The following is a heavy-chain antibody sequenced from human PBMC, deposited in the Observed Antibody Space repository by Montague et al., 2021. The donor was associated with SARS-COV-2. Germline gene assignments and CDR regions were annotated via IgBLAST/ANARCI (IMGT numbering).Heavy chain of an antibody. J-gene: IGHJ4*02. V-gene: IGHV4-34*01. CDR3: ARGSRQWLVRPPHYYYFDY. CDR2: FNHSGST. Sequence: SETLSLTCAVYGGSFSGYYWSWIRQPPGKGLEWIGEFNHSGSTNYNPSLKSRVTISVDTSKNQFSLKLSSVTAADTAVYYCARGSRQWLVRPPHYYYFDYWGQGTLVTVSS. D-gene: IGHD6-19*01. CDR1: GGSFSGYY.